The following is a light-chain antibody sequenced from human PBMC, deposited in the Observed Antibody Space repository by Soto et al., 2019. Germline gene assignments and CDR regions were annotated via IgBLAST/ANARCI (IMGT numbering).Light chain of an antibody. CDR3: QVWHSSSAV. J-gene: IGLJ1*01. V-gene: IGLV3-21*02. CDR1: NIGSKS. CDR2: DDS. Sequence: SYELTQPPSVSVAPGQTARITCGANNIGSKSVHWYQQKPCQAPVLVVYDDSGRPSGITERFSGSNSGSTATLTITRVEAGDEADYYCQVWHSSSAVFGTGTKVTVL.